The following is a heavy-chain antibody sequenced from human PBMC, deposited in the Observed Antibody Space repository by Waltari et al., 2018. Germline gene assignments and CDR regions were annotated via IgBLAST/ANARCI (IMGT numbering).Heavy chain of an antibody. CDR2: IYHSGST. Sequence: QVQLQESGPGLVKPSETLSLTCAVSGYSISSGYYWGWIRPPPGKGLEWIGSIYHSGSTYYNPSLKSRVTISVDTSKNQFSLKLSSVTAADTAVYYCARDRDGYNDFDYWGQGTLVTVSS. J-gene: IGHJ4*02. D-gene: IGHD5-12*01. CDR3: ARDRDGYNDFDY. CDR1: GYSISSGYY. V-gene: IGHV4-38-2*02.